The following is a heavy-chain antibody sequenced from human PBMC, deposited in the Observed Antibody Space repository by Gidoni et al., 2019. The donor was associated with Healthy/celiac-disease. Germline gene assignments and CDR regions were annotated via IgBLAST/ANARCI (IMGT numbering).Heavy chain of an antibody. CDR3: ATIGGSSWPHNWFDP. V-gene: IGHV1-24*01. J-gene: IGHJ5*02. Sequence: QVQLVQSGAEVKKPGASVKVSCKVSGYTLPELSMHWVRQAPGKGLEWMGGLEPEEGETIYAQKFQGRVTMTEDTSTDTAYMELSSLRSEDTAVYYCATIGGSSWPHNWFDPWGQGTLVTVSS. D-gene: IGHD6-13*01. CDR2: LEPEEGET. CDR1: GYTLPELS.